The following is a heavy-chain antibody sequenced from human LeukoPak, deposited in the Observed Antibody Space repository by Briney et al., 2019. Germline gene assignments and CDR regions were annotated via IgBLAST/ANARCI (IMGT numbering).Heavy chain of an antibody. D-gene: IGHD2-8*01. CDR1: GFTFRTYG. V-gene: IGHV4-34*08. CDR2: INHSGST. J-gene: IGHJ4*02. CDR3: AGSHGY. Sequence: LRLSCAASGFTFRTYGMHWVRQAPGKGLEWIGEINHSGSTNYNPSLKSRVTISVDTSKNQFSLKLSSVTAADTAVYYCAGSHGYWGQGTLVTVSS.